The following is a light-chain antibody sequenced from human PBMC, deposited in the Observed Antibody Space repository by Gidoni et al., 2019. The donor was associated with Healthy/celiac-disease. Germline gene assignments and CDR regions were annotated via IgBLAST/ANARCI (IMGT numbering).Light chain of an antibody. CDR1: QSVSSSY. V-gene: IGKV3-20*01. Sequence: EIVLTHAQGTLSLSPGERATLSCRSSQSVSSSYLACYKQKPGQAPRLLIYGASSRANGLPDRFSGSGSGTDFSLTISRMEPEDFAVYYCQQYCSSPPRTFGQGTKVEIK. J-gene: IGKJ1*01. CDR3: QQYCSSPPRT. CDR2: GAS.